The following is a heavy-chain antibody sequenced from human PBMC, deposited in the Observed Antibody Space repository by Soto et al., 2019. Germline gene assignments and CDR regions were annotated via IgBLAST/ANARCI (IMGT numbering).Heavy chain of an antibody. CDR2: LYYSGST. CDR3: ARELVGNSWYLTAPYWFDP. Sequence: SETLSLGCTVSGGSISGDYWSWIQQPPGKGRGWIGYLYYSGSTNYNPSLKSRVTISVDTSKNQFSLKLSSVTAAWTGVYYWARELVGNSWYLTAPYWFDPWGEGTLITVS. V-gene: IGHV4-59*01. J-gene: IGHJ5*02. D-gene: IGHD6-13*01. CDR1: GGSISGDY.